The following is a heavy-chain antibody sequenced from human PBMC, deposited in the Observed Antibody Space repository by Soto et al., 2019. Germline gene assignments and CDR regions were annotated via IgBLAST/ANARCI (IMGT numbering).Heavy chain of an antibody. CDR3: ARDSSWYYVAPADYYYYGMDV. J-gene: IGHJ6*02. Sequence: SETLSLTCTVSGGSVSSGSYYWSWIRQPPGKGLEWIGYIYYSGSTNYNPSLKSRVTISVDTSKNQFSLKLSSVTAADTAVYYCARDSSWYYVAPADYYYYGMDVWGQGTTVTVSS. D-gene: IGHD6-13*01. CDR1: GGSVSSGSYY. V-gene: IGHV4-61*01. CDR2: IYYSGST.